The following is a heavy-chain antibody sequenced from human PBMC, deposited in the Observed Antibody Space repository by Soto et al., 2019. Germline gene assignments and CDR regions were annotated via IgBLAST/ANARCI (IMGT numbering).Heavy chain of an antibody. CDR1: GGSISSGGYY. J-gene: IGHJ4*02. CDR3: ARHWRDFWSGPLDY. D-gene: IGHD3-3*01. V-gene: IGHV4-61*08. CDR2: IYYSGST. Sequence: SETLSLTCTVSGGSISSGGYYWSWIRQHPGKGLEWIGYIYYSGSTNYNPSLKSRVTISVDTSKNQFSLKLSSVTAADTAVYYCARHWRDFWSGPLDYWGQGTLVTVSS.